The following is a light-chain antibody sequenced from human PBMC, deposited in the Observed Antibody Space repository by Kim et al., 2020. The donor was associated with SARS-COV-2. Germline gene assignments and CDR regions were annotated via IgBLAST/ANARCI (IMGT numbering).Light chain of an antibody. CDR3: QQYGTSPT. V-gene: IGKV3-20*01. CDR1: QSVSSND. CDR2: GAS. J-gene: IGKJ4*01. Sequence: EIVLTQSPGTLSLSPGERATLSCRASQSVSSNDLAWYQQKPGQAPRLLIYGASSRATGIPDRFSGRGSGTDFTLTISRLEPEDFAVYYCQQYGTSPTFGGGTKVDIK.